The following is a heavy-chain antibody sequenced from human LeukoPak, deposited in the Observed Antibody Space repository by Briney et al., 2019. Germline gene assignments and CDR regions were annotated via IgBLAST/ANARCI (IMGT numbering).Heavy chain of an antibody. CDR3: ASYYYDSSDYYVALEPPQIDH. D-gene: IGHD3-22*01. CDR2: IYYSGST. J-gene: IGHJ4*02. Sequence: PSETLSLTCTVSGGSISSSSYYWGWIRQPPGKGLEWIGSIYYSGSTYYNPSLKSRVTISVDTSKNQFSLKLSSVTAADTAVCYCASYYYDSSDYYVALEPPQIDHWRQGTLVTVSS. CDR1: GGSISSSSYY. V-gene: IGHV4-39*01.